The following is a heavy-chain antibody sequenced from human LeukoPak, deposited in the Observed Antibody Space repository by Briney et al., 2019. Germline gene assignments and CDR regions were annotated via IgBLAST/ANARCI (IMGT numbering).Heavy chain of an antibody. CDR3: VKAQGYCGSGTCYFDY. Sequence: QPGGSLRLSCSASGLTFSSYVMYWVRQAPGKALEYVSAINNNGGTTSYADSVKGRFTISRDNSKNTLSLQMSSLRVEDTAVYYCVKAQGYCGSGTCYFDYWGRGTLVTVSS. V-gene: IGHV3-64D*08. D-gene: IGHD2-15*01. CDR1: GLTFSSYV. CDR2: INNNGGTT. J-gene: IGHJ4*02.